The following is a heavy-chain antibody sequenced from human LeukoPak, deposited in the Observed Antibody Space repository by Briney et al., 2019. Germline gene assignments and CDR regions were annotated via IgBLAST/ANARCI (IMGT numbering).Heavy chain of an antibody. CDR3: ARDGSGNDAFDI. Sequence: PSETLSLTCTVSGRSISSYYWNSIRQPPGNGLEWIGYIYYSGSTNYNPPLKSRVTISVDTSKNQFSLKLTSVTAADTAVYYCARDGSGNDAFDIWGQGTMVTVSS. CDR2: IYYSGST. D-gene: IGHD5-12*01. V-gene: IGHV4-59*01. J-gene: IGHJ3*02. CDR1: GRSISSYY.